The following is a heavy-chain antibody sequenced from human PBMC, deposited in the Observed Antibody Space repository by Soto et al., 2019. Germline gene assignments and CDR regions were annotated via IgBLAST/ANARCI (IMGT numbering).Heavy chain of an antibody. Sequence: SETLSLTCAVYGGSVSGYYWSWIRQPPGKGLEWIGEINHSGSTNYNPSLKSRVTISVDTSKNQFSLKLSSVTAADTAVYYCARRIYGSGSYSFYYYYGMDVWGQGTTVTVSS. D-gene: IGHD3-10*01. CDR3: ARRIYGSGSYSFYYYYGMDV. J-gene: IGHJ6*02. V-gene: IGHV4-34*01. CDR1: GGSVSGYY. CDR2: INHSGST.